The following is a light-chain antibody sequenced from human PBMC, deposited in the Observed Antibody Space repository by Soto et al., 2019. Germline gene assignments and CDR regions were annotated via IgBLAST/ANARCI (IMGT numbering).Light chain of an antibody. CDR2: AAS. CDR3: QQRSNWPPIT. CDR1: QSVSKY. Sequence: DIQMTQSPSSLSASVGDRVTITCRASQSVSKYLNWYQQKPGKDPKLLIYAASSLQSGVPSRFSGSGSGTDFTLTITSLEPEDFAVYYCQQRSNWPPITFGQGTRLEIK. J-gene: IGKJ5*01. V-gene: IGKV1-39*01.